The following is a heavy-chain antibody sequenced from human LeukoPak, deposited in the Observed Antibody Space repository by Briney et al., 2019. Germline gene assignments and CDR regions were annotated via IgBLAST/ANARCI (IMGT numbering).Heavy chain of an antibody. J-gene: IGHJ4*02. D-gene: IGHD3-10*01. CDR3: ARRVTMVRGVIISHYFDY. CDR2: INHSGST. V-gene: IGHV4-34*01. Sequence: SETLSLTCAVYGGSFSGYYWSWIRQPPGKGLEWIGEINHSGSTNYNPSLKSRVTISVDTSKNQFSLKLSSVTAADTAVYYCARRVTMVRGVIISHYFDYWSQGTLVTVSS. CDR1: GGSFSGYY.